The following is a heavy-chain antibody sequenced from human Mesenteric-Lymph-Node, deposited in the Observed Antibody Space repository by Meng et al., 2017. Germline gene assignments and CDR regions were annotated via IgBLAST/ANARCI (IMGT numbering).Heavy chain of an antibody. CDR3: AIRGYSGYVQDYYYGMDV. CDR2: IIPIFGTA. CDR1: GGTFSSYA. J-gene: IGHJ6*02. Sequence: SVKVSCKASGGTFSSYAISWVRQAPGQGLEWMGGIIPIFGTANYAQKFQGRVTITTDESTSTAYMELSSLRSEDTAVYYCAIRGYSGYVQDYYYGMDVWGRGTTVTVSS. V-gene: IGHV1-69*05. D-gene: IGHD5-12*01.